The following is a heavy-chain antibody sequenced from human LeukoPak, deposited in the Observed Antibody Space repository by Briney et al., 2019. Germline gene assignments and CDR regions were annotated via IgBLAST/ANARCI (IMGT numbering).Heavy chain of an antibody. CDR3: AKEEYYCDSSGYPFDY. J-gene: IGHJ4*02. Sequence: PEGSLRLSCAASGFTFSSYGMHWVRQAPGKGLEWVAVISYDGSNKYYADSVKGRFTISRDNSKNTLYLQMNSLRAEDTAVYYCAKEEYYCDSSGYPFDYWGQGTLVTVSS. V-gene: IGHV3-30*18. CDR2: ISYDGSNK. D-gene: IGHD3-22*01. CDR1: GFTFSSYG.